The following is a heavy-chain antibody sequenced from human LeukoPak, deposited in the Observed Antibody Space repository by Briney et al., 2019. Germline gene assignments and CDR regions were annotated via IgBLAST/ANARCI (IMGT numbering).Heavy chain of an antibody. J-gene: IGHJ4*02. Sequence: SETLSLTCTVSGXSISGYYGSWIRQPAGKEREWIGRIYSNGNSYYSPSLNGRVTMSVDKSKNQFSLNLHSVTAADTAVYYCARAELPASYYFDYWGQGTLVTVSS. CDR1: GXSISGYY. CDR2: IYSNGNS. CDR3: ARAELPASYYFDY. V-gene: IGHV4-4*07. D-gene: IGHD5-24*01.